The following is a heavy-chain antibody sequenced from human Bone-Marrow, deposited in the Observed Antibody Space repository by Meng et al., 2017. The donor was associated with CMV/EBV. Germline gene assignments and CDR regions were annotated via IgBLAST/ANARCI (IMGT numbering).Heavy chain of an antibody. CDR2: INPNSGGT. Sequence: ASVKVSCKASGYTFTGYYMHWVRQAPGQGLEWMGWINPNSGGTNYAQKLQGRVTMTRDTSISTAYMELSRLRSDDTAVYYCAREPRKAAAGTKTGGYYYGMDVWGQGTTVTVSS. CDR1: GYTFTGYY. V-gene: IGHV1-2*02. D-gene: IGHD6-13*01. J-gene: IGHJ6*02. CDR3: AREPRKAAAGTKTGGYYYGMDV.